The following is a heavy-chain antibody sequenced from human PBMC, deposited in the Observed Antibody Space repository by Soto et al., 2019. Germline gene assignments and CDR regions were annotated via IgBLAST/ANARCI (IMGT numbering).Heavy chain of an antibody. CDR3: ARQRGVYSYGFYYFDY. CDR1: DGSITSSTYY. V-gene: IGHV4-39*01. CDR2: IHYSGGT. J-gene: IGHJ4*02. D-gene: IGHD5-18*01. Sequence: SETLSLTFSVSDGSITSSTYYWGWIRQPPGKGLEWIGSIHYSGGTHYNPPLKSRVTISVDTSTNQFFLKLSSVTAADTAVYYCARQRGVYSYGFYYFDYWGQGTLVTVSS.